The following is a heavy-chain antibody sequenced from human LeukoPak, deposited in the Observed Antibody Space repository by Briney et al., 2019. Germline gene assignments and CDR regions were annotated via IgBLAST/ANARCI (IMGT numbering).Heavy chain of an antibody. Sequence: GGSLRLSCAASGFTLNDYTINWVRQAPGKGLEWVSSINSGSTYIFYAESVEGRFTLSRDNAKNSLYLHMSSLRAEDTAVYYCARGGDYDDYWGQGTLVTVSS. J-gene: IGHJ4*02. CDR3: ARGGDYDDY. D-gene: IGHD4-17*01. V-gene: IGHV3-21*01. CDR1: GFTLNDYT. CDR2: INSGSTYI.